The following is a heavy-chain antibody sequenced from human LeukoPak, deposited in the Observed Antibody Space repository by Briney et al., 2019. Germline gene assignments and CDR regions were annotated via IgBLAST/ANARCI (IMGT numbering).Heavy chain of an antibody. CDR2: ISHHGSDQ. D-gene: IGHD2-15*01. CDR3: AAQPCSVGRCYLDY. CDR1: GVTFSSLA. J-gene: IGHJ4*02. Sequence: GGSLRLSCAASGVTFSSLAMHWVRQAPGKGLEWVAVISHHGSDQYYADSVKGRFTISRDNSKNTLYLQMNSLGAEDMAVYYCAAQPCSVGRCYLDYWGQGTLVTVSS. V-gene: IGHV3-30*04.